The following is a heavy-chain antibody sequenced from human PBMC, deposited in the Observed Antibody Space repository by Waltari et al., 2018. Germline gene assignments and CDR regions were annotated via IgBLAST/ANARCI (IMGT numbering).Heavy chain of an antibody. Sequence: QVQLQESGPGLVKPSETLSLTCVVSGYSISSGYYWGWIRQPPGKGLERIGSIYRSGSTSYNPSLKSRFTMSIDTSRNQCSRKRTSVTAADTAVYYCARHGTRITMTSSFHYWGQGTLVTVSS. V-gene: IGHV4-38-2*01. CDR2: IYRSGST. D-gene: IGHD3-3*01. CDR1: GYSISSGYY. CDR3: ARHGTRITMTSSFHY. J-gene: IGHJ4*02.